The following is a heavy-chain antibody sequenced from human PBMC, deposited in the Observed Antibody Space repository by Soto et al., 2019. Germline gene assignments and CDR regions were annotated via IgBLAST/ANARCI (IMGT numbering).Heavy chain of an antibody. D-gene: IGHD3-16*02. Sequence: SVKVSCKASGCTCNSYTINWVRQAPGRGLEWVGQAVPIDDSVNYAENFQGRVTITADKSTKTAYMELTSLRSEDTALYFCASWRSYRVRYCSDYWGQGTLVPVSS. V-gene: IGHV1-69*08. CDR3: ASWRSYRVRYCSDY. CDR2: AVPIDDSV. CDR1: GCTCNSYT. J-gene: IGHJ4*02.